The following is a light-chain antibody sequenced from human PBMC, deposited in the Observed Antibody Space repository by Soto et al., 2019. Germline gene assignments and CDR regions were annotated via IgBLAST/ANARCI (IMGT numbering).Light chain of an antibody. Sequence: EIVVTQSPAPVSVSPGERVTLSCRASQSVISSLAWYQQKLGQAPRLLIYGASTRATGIPARFSGSGSGTEFFLNISSLQSEDSAIYYCQHYNNWLGTFGGGTKVEIK. V-gene: IGKV3-15*01. CDR2: GAS. CDR3: QHYNNWLGT. J-gene: IGKJ4*01. CDR1: QSVISS.